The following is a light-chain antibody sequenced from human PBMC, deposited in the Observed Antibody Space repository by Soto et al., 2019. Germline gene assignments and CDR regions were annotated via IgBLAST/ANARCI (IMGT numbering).Light chain of an antibody. J-gene: IGLJ2*01. CDR1: TSDVGGYNY. V-gene: IGLV2-14*01. Sequence: QSALTQPASVSGSPGQSITISCAGTTSDVGGYNYVSWYQQHPGKAPELMIYEVSNRPSGVSIRFSGSKSGNTASLTISGLQDDDEADYYCSSYTSGSTLVVGGGTKLTVL. CDR2: EVS. CDR3: SSYTSGSTLV.